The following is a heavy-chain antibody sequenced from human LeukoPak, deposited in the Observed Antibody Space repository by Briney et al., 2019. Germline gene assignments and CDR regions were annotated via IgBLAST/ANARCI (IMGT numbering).Heavy chain of an antibody. Sequence: GGSLRLSCAASGFTFSSYWMHWVRQAPGKGLVWVSRINSDGSSTRYADSVKGRFTISRDNAKNTLYLQMNSLRAEDTAVYYCARFGSSWYYGFDYWGQGTLVTVSS. J-gene: IGHJ4*02. CDR1: GFTFSSYW. V-gene: IGHV3-74*01. D-gene: IGHD6-13*01. CDR3: ARFGSSWYYGFDY. CDR2: INSDGSST.